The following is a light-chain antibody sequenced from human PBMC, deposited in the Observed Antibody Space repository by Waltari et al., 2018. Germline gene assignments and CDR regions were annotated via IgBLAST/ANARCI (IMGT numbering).Light chain of an antibody. V-gene: IGKV3-15*01. Sequence: VMTQSPVSLSVSPGDRVTLSCRASQRVGGNVAGYQQKPGQAPRLLISAASTRATDVPGRFSGSGSGTEFSLTITSVQSEDSALYFCQQYNDWPPWTFGQGTKVEIK. CDR3: QQYNDWPPWT. J-gene: IGKJ1*01. CDR1: QRVGGN. CDR2: AAS.